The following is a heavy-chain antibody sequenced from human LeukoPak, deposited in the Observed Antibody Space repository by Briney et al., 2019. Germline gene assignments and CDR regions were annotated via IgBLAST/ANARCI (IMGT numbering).Heavy chain of an antibody. CDR1: GYTFTSYY. V-gene: IGHV1-46*01. D-gene: IGHD3-3*01. CDR2: INPSGGST. Sequence: GASVKVSCKASGYTFTSYYMHWVRQAPGQGLEWMGIINPSGGSTSYAQKFQGRVTMTRDMSTSTVYMELSSLRSEDTAVYYCARDCYDFWSGYYDPLGYYYYGMDVWGQGTTVTVSS. CDR3: ARDCYDFWSGYYDPLGYYYYGMDV. J-gene: IGHJ6*02.